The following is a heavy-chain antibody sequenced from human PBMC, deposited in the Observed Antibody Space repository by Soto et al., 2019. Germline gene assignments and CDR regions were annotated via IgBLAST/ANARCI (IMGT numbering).Heavy chain of an antibody. V-gene: IGHV3-15*07. CDR3: TTDGGNYYGSGSYVLDY. D-gene: IGHD3-10*01. CDR1: GFTFTNAW. CDR2: IKSNVDGGTS. J-gene: IGHJ4*02. Sequence: EVQLVESGGDLVKPGGSLRLSCAASGFTFTNAWMNWVRQAPGKGLEWVGRIKSNVDGGTSDYAAPVKGRFTISRDDSKDTVYRQMNSLKNEDTAVYYCTTDGGNYYGSGSYVLDYWGQGTLVTVSS.